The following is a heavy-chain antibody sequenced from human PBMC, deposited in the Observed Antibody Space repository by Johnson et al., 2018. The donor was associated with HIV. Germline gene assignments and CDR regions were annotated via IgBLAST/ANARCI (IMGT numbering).Heavy chain of an antibody. J-gene: IGHJ3*02. CDR1: GFTFKNSV. V-gene: IGHV3-30*07. CDR3: TRGLPGYYDSSGYPTGGHGFDI. CDR2: MSYDGSNK. D-gene: IGHD3-22*01. Sequence: QVQLVESGGGVVQPGESLRLACAASGFTFKNSVMHWVRQAPGKGLEWVAVMSYDGSNKYYADSVKGRFTISRDDSKNTLHLHMNSLKSEDTAVYYCTRGLPGYYDSSGYPTGGHGFDIWGQGTMVTVYS.